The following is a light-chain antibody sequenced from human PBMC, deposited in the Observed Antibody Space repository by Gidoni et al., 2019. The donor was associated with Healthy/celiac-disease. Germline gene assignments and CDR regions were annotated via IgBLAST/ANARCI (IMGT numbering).Light chain of an antibody. Sequence: EIVLTQSPATLAWSPGERATLSCRASQSVSSYLAWYQQKPGQAPRLLIYDAYNRATGIPARFSGSRSGTDFTHTISSLEPEDFAVYYCQQRSNWPPWTFGQGTKVEI. J-gene: IGKJ1*01. V-gene: IGKV3-11*01. CDR1: QSVSSY. CDR2: DAY. CDR3: QQRSNWPPWT.